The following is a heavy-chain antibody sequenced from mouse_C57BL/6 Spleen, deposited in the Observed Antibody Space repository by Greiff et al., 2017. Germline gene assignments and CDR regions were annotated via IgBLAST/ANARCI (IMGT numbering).Heavy chain of an antibody. J-gene: IGHJ4*01. CDR3: ASLYDYDVDYYAMDY. CDR1: GYTFTSYW. D-gene: IGHD2-4*01. CDR2: IYPGSGST. Sequence: QVQLQQPGAELVKPGASVKMSCKASGYTFTSYWITWVKQRPGQGLEWIGDIYPGSGSTNYNEKFKSKATLTVDTSSSTAYMQLSSLTSEDSAVYYCASLYDYDVDYYAMDYWGQGTSVTVSS. V-gene: IGHV1-55*01.